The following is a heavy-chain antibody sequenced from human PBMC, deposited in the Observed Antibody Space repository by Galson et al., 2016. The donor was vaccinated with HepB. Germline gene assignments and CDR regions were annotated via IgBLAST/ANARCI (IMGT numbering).Heavy chain of an antibody. J-gene: IGHJ4*02. V-gene: IGHV3-23*01. CDR1: GFTFNNYA. D-gene: IGHD3-22*01. CDR3: AKGAYSYDSTGYYPFDY. CDR2: ISGNGGRI. Sequence: SLRLSCAASGFTFNNYAMTWVRLAPGKGLEWVSTISGNGGRIYYADSVKGRFIISRDNSKHTLYLQMSSLRAEDTAIYSCAKGAYSYDSTGYYPFDYWGQGTLVTVSS.